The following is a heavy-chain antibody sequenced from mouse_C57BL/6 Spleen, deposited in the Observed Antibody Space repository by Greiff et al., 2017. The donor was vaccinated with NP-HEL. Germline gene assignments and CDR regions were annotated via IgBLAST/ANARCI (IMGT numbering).Heavy chain of an antibody. CDR1: GYAFSSYW. CDR3: ARSMTTVVATRAMDY. CDR2: IYPGDGDT. J-gene: IGHJ4*01. D-gene: IGHD1-1*01. V-gene: IGHV1-80*01. Sequence: QVQLKQSGAELVKPGASVKISCKASGYAFSSYWMNWVKQRPGKGLEWIGQIYPGDGDTNYNGKFKGKATLTADKSSSTAYMQLSSLTSEDSAVYFCARSMTTVVATRAMDYWGQGTSVTVSS.